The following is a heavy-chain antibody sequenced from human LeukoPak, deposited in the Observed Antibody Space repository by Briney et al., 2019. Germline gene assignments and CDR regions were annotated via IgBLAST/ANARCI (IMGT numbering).Heavy chain of an antibody. V-gene: IGHV3-23*01. CDR2: IYGGDSGGST. D-gene: IGHD1-14*01. J-gene: IGHJ3*02. CDR3: ARDLNRRALDI. Sequence: GGSLRLSCAVSGFTIKNFAMTWVRQAPGKGLEWVSVIYGGDSGGSTYYADSVEGRFTISRDNSKNTLYLQMNSLRVEDTAVYYCARDLNRRALDIWGQGTIVTVSS. CDR1: GFTIKNFA.